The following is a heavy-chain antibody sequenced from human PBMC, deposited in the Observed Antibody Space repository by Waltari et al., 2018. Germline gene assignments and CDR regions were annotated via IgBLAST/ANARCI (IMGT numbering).Heavy chain of an antibody. V-gene: IGHV2-70*04. CDR3: ARSGDSYAFDI. J-gene: IGHJ3*02. CDR1: GFSLSTSGLR. D-gene: IGHD4-17*01. Sequence: QVTLKESGPALVKPTQTLTLTCTFSGFSLSTSGLRVSWIRQPPGKALEWLARIDWDDDKFYSTSLKTRLTIYKDTSKNQVVLTMTNMDPVDTATYYCARSGDSYAFDIWGQGTMVTVSS. CDR2: IDWDDDK.